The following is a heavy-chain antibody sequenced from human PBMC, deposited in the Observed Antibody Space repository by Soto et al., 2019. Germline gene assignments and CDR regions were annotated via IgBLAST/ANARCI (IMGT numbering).Heavy chain of an antibody. CDR2: IIPIFGTA. J-gene: IGHJ4*02. D-gene: IGHD3-3*01. V-gene: IGHV1-69*01. CDR1: SYA. Sequence: SYALWWVCHSHGQGLERMGGIIPIFGTANYEQKFQGRVTITADESTSTAYMELSSLRSEDTAVYYCARAPPFGVVTHFDFWGQRLLVTGSS. CDR3: ARAPPFGVVTHFDF.